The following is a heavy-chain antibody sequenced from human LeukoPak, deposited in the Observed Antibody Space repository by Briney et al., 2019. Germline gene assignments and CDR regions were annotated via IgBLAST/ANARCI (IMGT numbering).Heavy chain of an antibody. CDR1: GGSISSSSYY. Sequence: SETLSLTCTVSGGSISSSSYYWGWIRQPPGKGLEWIGSIYYSGSTYYNPSLKSRVTISVDTSKNQFSLKLSSVTAADTAVYYCARADPYSSGWDLDYWGQGTLVTVSS. V-gene: IGHV4-39*07. CDR2: IYYSGST. D-gene: IGHD6-19*01. J-gene: IGHJ4*02. CDR3: ARADPYSSGWDLDY.